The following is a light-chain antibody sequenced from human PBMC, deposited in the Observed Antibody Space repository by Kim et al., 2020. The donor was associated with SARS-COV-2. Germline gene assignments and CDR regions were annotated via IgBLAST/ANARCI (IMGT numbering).Light chain of an antibody. CDR3: SSYTSSSTPS. CDR2: DVS. CDR1: SSDVGGYNY. V-gene: IGLV2-14*03. Sequence: QSALTQPASVSGSPGQSITISCTGTSSDVGGYNYVSWYQQHPGKAPKLMIYDVSNRPSGVSNRFSGSKSGNTASLTISGLQAEDEADYYCSSYTSSSTPSFGGGTQLTDL. J-gene: IGLJ2*01.